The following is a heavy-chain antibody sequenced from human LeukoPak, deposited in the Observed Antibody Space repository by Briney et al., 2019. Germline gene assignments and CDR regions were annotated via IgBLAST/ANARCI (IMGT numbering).Heavy chain of an antibody. CDR1: GYTFTSSG. D-gene: IGHD3-3*01. Sequence: GASVKVSCKASGYTFTSSGISWVRQAPGQGLEWMGWSSAYNGNTNYAQKLQGRVTMTTDTSTSTAYMELRSLRSDDTAVYYCARVRVSDGYYVYWGQGTLVTVSS. CDR2: SSAYNGNT. J-gene: IGHJ4*02. V-gene: IGHV1-18*01. CDR3: ARVRVSDGYYVY.